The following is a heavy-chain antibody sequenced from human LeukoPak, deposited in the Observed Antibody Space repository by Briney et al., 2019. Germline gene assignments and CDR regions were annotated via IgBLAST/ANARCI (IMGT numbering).Heavy chain of an antibody. CDR2: ISSSSSYI. V-gene: IGHV3-21*01. CDR1: GFTFSSYS. J-gene: IGHJ4*02. D-gene: IGHD1-26*01. CDR3: ASKGVYSGRSFDY. Sequence: GGSLRLSCAASGFTFSSYSMNWVRQAPGKGLEWVSSISSSSSYIYYADSVKGRFTISRDNAKNSLYLQMNSLRAEDTVVYYCASKGVYSGRSFDYWGQGTLVTVSS.